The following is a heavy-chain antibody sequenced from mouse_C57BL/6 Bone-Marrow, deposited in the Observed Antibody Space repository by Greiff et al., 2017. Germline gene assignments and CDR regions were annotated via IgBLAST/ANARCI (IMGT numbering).Heavy chain of an antibody. CDR3: ASNYYGSPPFAY. CDR2: IYPRSGNT. Sequence: LVESGAELARPGASVKLSCKASGYTFTSYGISWVKQRTGQGLEWIGEIYPRSGNTYYNEKFKGKATLTADKSSSTAYMELRSLTSEDSAVYFCASNYYGSPPFAYWGQGTLVTVSA. V-gene: IGHV1-81*01. D-gene: IGHD1-1*01. CDR1: GYTFTSYG. J-gene: IGHJ3*01.